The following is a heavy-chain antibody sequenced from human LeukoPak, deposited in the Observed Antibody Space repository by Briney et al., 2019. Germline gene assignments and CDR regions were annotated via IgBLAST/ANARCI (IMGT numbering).Heavy chain of an antibody. J-gene: IGHJ4*02. D-gene: IGHD1-14*01. CDR2: INPGGSSI. Sequence: GSLRLSCAASGFTFSSYRMHWVRQVPGKGLVWVARINPGGSSITYADSVKGRFTISRDNAKNTLYLQMDSLRAEDTGVYYCARSNQADDYWGQGTLVTVSS. CDR1: GFTFSSYR. CDR3: ARSNQADDY. V-gene: IGHV3-74*01.